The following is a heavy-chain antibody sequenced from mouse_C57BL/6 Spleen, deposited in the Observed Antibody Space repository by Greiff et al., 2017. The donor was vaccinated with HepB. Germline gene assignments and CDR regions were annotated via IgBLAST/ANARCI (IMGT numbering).Heavy chain of an antibody. D-gene: IGHD1-1*01. CDR1: GYTFTSYW. V-gene: IGHV1-5*01. Sequence: EVQLQESGTVLARPGASVKMSCKTSGYTFTSYWMHWVKQRPGQGLEWIGAIYPGNSDTSYNQKFKGKAKLTAVTSASTAYMELSSLTNEDSAVYCCTRGQITTVVATDAMDYWGQGTSVTVSS. CDR2: IYPGNSDT. CDR3: TRGQITTVVATDAMDY. J-gene: IGHJ4*01.